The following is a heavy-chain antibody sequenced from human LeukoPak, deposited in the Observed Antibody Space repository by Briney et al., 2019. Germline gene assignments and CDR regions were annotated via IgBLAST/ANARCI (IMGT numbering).Heavy chain of an antibody. CDR2: IRYDGSNK. J-gene: IGHJ4*02. Sequence: GGSLRLSCAASGFTFSSYGMHWVRQAPGKGLEWVAFIRYDGSNKYYADSVKGRFTISRDNSKNTLYLQMNSLRAEDTAVYYCAKDAVAYSSRGYFDYWGQGTLVAVSS. V-gene: IGHV3-30*02. CDR3: AKDAVAYSSRGYFDY. CDR1: GFTFSSYG. D-gene: IGHD6-13*01.